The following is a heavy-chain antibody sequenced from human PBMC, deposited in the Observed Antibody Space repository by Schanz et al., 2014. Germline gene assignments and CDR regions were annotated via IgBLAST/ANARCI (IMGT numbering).Heavy chain of an antibody. J-gene: IGHJ4*02. CDR1: GYTFTSYG. Sequence: QVQLVQSGAEVKKPGASVKVSCKASGYTFTSYGISWVRQAPGQGLEWMGWISAYNGNTKYPQKLQGRVTMTTDTSTSTAYMELRSLRSDDTAVYYCARDFDDRRGYGSGYCLGDCMDVWGRGTLVTVSS. D-gene: IGHD3-10*01. V-gene: IGHV1-18*01. CDR3: ARDFDDRRGYGSGYCLGDCMDV. CDR2: ISAYNGNT.